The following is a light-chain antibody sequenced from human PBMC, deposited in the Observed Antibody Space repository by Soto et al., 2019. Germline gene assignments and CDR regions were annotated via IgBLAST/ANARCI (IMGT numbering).Light chain of an antibody. CDR2: GAS. V-gene: IGKV3-15*01. CDR1: QRISTN. Sequence: EIVMTQSPATLSVSPGESATLSCRASQRISTNLAWYQQKGGQPPRLLIYGASTRATGITQRFSGSGSGTDFNLTIHSLQSEDFAIYYCQQYNNWPPAYTFGQGTRVESK. J-gene: IGKJ2*01. CDR3: QQYNNWPPAYT.